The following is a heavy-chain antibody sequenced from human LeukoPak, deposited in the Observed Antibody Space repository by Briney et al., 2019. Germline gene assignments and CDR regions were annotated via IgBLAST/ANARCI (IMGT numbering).Heavy chain of an antibody. CDR3: AKDLYLRGYDFWSGYSPEAFDI. CDR1: GFTFSNYA. V-gene: IGHV3-23*01. J-gene: IGHJ3*02. CDR2: INVSGGST. Sequence: GGSLRLSCAASGFTFSNYAMSWVRQAPGKGLEWVSGINVSGGSTFYADSVRGRFTISRDNSKNTLYLQMNSLRAEDTAVYYCAKDLYLRGYDFWSGYSPEAFDIWGQGTMVTVSS. D-gene: IGHD3-3*01.